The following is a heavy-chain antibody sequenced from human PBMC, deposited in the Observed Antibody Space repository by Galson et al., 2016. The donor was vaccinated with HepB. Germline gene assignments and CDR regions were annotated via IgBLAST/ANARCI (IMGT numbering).Heavy chain of an antibody. CDR3: VKNGASSGWLHFDY. CDR1: GFTFSSYG. D-gene: IGHD6-19*01. Sequence: SLRLSCAASGFTFSSYGMHWGRQAPGKGLEWVAIISFDGSNKYYADSVKGRFTISRDNSKNTLYLQMKSLRVEDTAVYDCVKNGASSGWLHFDYWGQGTLVTVSS. V-gene: IGHV3-30*18. J-gene: IGHJ4*02. CDR2: ISFDGSNK.